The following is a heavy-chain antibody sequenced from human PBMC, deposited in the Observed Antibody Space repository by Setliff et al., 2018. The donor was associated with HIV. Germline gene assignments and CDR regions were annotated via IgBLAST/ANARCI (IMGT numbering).Heavy chain of an antibody. Sequence: SETLSLTCTVSGGSISNYYWSWVRQPPGKGLEWIGYIYTTGSTNYNPSLKSRVTISVDTSKNQFSLKLRSVTAADTAVYYCARETYYYDNPQYYYYMDVWGKGTTVTVSS. CDR2: IYTTGST. CDR3: ARETYYYDNPQYYYYMDV. CDR1: GGSISNYY. V-gene: IGHV4-4*09. D-gene: IGHD3-22*01. J-gene: IGHJ6*03.